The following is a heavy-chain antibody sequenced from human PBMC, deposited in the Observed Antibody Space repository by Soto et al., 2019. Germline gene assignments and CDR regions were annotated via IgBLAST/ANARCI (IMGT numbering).Heavy chain of an antibody. CDR2: INPNSGNI. D-gene: IGHD3-10*01. J-gene: IGHJ4*02. V-gene: IGHV1-8*01. Sequence: ASVKVSCKASGHTFTSYDINWVRQATGHGLEWMGWINPNSGNIGYAQKFQGRVTMTRDTAIRTAYMEVSRLRSDDTAVYYCARGRASGSYFLLDYWGQGTLVTVSS. CDR3: ARGRASGSYFLLDY. CDR1: GHTFTSYD.